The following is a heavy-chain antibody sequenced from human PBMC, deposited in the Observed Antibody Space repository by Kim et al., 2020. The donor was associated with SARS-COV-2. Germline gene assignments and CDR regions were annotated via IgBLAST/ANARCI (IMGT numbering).Heavy chain of an antibody. CDR3: ARDYDSSGYPDY. D-gene: IGHD3-22*01. J-gene: IGHJ4*02. V-gene: IGHV4-61*02. Sequence: NYNPSLKSRVTISVDTSKNQFSLKLSSVTAADTAVYYCARDYDSSGYPDYWGQGTLVTVSS.